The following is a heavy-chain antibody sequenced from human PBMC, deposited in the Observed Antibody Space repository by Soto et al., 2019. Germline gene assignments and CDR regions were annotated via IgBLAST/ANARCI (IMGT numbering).Heavy chain of an antibody. CDR1: GYTFTSYG. CDR3: TKDANFENFYMVYFFNAL. Sequence: ASVKVSCKASGYTFTSYGISWVRQAPGQGLEWMVWISAYNGNTKIAQRFQGRVTMTTDISTSTSCLELRGLTSDDTAVYYCTKDANFENFYMVYFFNALRGRETRVTVSS. V-gene: IGHV1-18*01. D-gene: IGHD3-9*01. J-gene: IGHJ4*02. CDR2: ISAYNGNT.